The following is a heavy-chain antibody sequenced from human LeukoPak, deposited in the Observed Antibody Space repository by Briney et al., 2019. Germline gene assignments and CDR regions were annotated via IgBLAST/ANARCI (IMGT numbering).Heavy chain of an antibody. CDR1: GGTFSSYA. CDR3: ARRDYGDYVTAFDI. D-gene: IGHD4-17*01. V-gene: IGHV1-69*13. Sequence: ASVKVSCKASGGTFSSYAISWVRQAPGQGLEWMGGIIPIFGTANYAQKFQGRVTITADESTSTAYMELSSLRSEDTAVYYCARRDYGDYVTAFDIWGQGTMVTVSS. CDR2: IIPIFGTA. J-gene: IGHJ3*02.